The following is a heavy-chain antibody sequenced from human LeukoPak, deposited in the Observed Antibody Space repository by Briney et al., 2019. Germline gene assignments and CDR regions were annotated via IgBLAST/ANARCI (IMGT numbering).Heavy chain of an antibody. J-gene: IGHJ5*02. Sequence: SQTLSLTSTVSGGSISSGGYYWSWIRQHPGKGLEWIGYIYYSGSTYYNPSLKNRVTISVDTSKNQFSLKLSSVTAADTAVYYCARDRASPAYETSGYRINWFDPWGQGTLVTVSS. CDR2: IYYSGST. CDR1: GGSISSGGYY. CDR3: ARDRASPAYETSGYRINWFDP. D-gene: IGHD3-22*01. V-gene: IGHV4-31*03.